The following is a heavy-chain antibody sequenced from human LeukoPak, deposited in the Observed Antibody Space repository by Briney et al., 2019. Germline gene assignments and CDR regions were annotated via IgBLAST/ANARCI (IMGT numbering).Heavy chain of an antibody. V-gene: IGHV4-38-2*01. CDR3: ASDSTYSSWGI. D-gene: IGHD6-6*01. CDR1: GYSISSGYY. J-gene: IGHJ3*02. Sequence: SETLSLTCAVSGYSISSGYYWGWIRQPPGKGLEWIGSTYHSGSTYYNPSLKSRVTISVDTSKNQFSLKLSSVTAADTAVYYCASDSTYSSWGIWGQGTMVTVSS. CDR2: TYHSGST.